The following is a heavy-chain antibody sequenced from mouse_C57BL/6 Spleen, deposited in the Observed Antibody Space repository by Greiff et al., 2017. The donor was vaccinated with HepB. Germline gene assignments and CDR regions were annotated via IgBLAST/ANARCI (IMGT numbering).Heavy chain of an antibody. Sequence: EVKLVESGGGLVQPGGSLKLSCAASGFTFSDYYMYWVRQTPEKRLEWVAYISNGGGSTYYPDTVKGRFTISRDNAKNTLYLQMSRLKSEDTAMYYCARVYYDYDDGSHYFDYWGQGTTLTVSS. CDR2: ISNGGGST. V-gene: IGHV5-12*01. D-gene: IGHD2-4*01. J-gene: IGHJ2*01. CDR1: GFTFSDYY. CDR3: ARVYYDYDDGSHYFDY.